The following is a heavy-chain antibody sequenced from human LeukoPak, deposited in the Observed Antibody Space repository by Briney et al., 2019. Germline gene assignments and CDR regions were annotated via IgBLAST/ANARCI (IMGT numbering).Heavy chain of an antibody. D-gene: IGHD5-24*01. CDR1: GGSISSYY. CDR3: ARGAGAGYNLQPFDY. V-gene: IGHV4-59*08. J-gene: IGHJ4*02. Sequence: PSETLSLTCTVSGGSISSYYWSWTRQPPGKGLEWIGYIYYSGSTKYNSSLKSRVSISVDTSKNQFSLKLSSVTAADTAVYYCARGAGAGYNLQPFDYWGQGTLVTVSS. CDR2: IYYSGST.